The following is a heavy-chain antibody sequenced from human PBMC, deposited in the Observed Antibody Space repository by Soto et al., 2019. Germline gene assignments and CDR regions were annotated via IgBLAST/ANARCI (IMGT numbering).Heavy chain of an antibody. CDR2: ISGSGGST. D-gene: IGHD6-13*01. V-gene: IGHV3-23*01. CDR1: GFTFSSYA. Sequence: GGSLRLSCAASGFTFSSYAMSWVRQAPGKGLEWVSAISGSGGSTYYADSVKGRFTISRDNSKNTLYLQMNSLRAEDTAVYYCAKADSGYSSSWYSEPFDYWGQGTLVTVSS. CDR3: AKADSGYSSSWYSEPFDY. J-gene: IGHJ4*02.